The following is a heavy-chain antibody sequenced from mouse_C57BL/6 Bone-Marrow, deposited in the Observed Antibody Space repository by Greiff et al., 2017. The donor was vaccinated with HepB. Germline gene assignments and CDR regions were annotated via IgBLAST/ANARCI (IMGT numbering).Heavy chain of an antibody. CDR1: GYTFTDYY. CDR3: ARSPSQPHTFAY. J-gene: IGHJ3*01. Sequence: VQLQQSGPVLVKPGASVKMSCKASGYTFTDYYMNWVKQSHGKSLEWIGVINPYNGGTSYNQKFKGKATLTVDKSSSTAYMELNSLTSEDSAVYYCARSPSQPHTFAYWGQGTLVTVSA. D-gene: IGHD6-1*01. V-gene: IGHV1-19*01. CDR2: INPYNGGT.